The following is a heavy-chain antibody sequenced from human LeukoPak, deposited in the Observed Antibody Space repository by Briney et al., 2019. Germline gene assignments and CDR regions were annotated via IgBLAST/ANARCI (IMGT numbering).Heavy chain of an antibody. V-gene: IGHV1-46*01. CDR2: VYATGGTT. CDR1: EDTFTYYH. CDR3: ATEAPRSYYFDY. J-gene: IGHJ4*02. Sequence: ASAKVSCKASEDTFTYYHIHWVRQAPGQGVEWMGAVYATGGTTINTQNFQGRVTMTRDTSTGTVYMELSSLRFEDTAMYYCATEAPRSYYFDYWGQGILVTVSS.